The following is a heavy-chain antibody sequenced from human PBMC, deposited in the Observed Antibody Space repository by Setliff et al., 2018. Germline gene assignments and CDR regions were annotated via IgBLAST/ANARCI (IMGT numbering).Heavy chain of an antibody. Sequence: SETLSLTCTVSGGSITNFYWSWIRQPPGKGLEFIGYVYYSGTTNYDPSLKSRVTMSVDTSKNQFSLKLSSVTAADTAVYYCARGGTYRYFDYWGQGTLVTVSS. J-gene: IGHJ4*02. CDR3: ARGGTYRYFDY. V-gene: IGHV4-59*01. CDR2: VYYSGTT. CDR1: GGSITNFY.